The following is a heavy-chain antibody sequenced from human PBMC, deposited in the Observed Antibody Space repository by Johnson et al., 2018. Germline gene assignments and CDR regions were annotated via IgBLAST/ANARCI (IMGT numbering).Heavy chain of an antibody. CDR1: GGTFSSYA. CDR3: ARDRTSIKSGPAEYFQQ. D-gene: IGHD3-3*01. V-gene: IGHV1-69*01. Sequence: VQLVESGAEVKKPGSSVKVSCKASGGTFSSYAISWVRQAPGQGLEWMGGIIPIFGTANYAQKFQGRVTITADESTSTAYMELSNLRSEDPAVYYCARDRTSIKSGPAEYFQQWGQGTLVTVSS. J-gene: IGHJ1*01. CDR2: IIPIFGTA.